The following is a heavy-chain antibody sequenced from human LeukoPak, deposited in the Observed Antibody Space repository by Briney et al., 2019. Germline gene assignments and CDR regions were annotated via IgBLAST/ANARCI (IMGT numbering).Heavy chain of an antibody. V-gene: IGHV3-23*01. CDR1: GFTFSSYV. D-gene: IGHD6-6*01. CDR2: ISASDVST. J-gene: IGHJ4*02. Sequence: GGSLRLSCAASGFTFSSYVMSWVRQAPGRGLEWVSGISASDVSTFYAESVKGRFTISRDNSKSTLYLQMNSLRAEDTAIYYCAKPDYTNSSRVDYWGQGTLVTVSS. CDR3: AKPDYTNSSRVDY.